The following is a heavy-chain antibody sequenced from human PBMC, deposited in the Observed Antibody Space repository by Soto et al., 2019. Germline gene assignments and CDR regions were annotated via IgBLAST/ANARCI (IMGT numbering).Heavy chain of an antibody. CDR2: INAGNGNT. V-gene: IGHV1-3*01. J-gene: IGHJ6*02. D-gene: IGHD6-25*01. CDR1: GYTFTSYA. Sequence: ASVKVSCKASGYTFTSYAMHWVRQAPGQRLEWMGWINAGNGNTKYSQKFQGRVTITRDTSASTAYMELSSLRSENTAVYYCARDKRSYYYYGMDVWGQGTTVTVSS. CDR3: ARDKRSYYYYGMDV.